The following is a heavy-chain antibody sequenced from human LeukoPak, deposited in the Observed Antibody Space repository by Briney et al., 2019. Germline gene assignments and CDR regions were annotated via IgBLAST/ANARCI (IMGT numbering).Heavy chain of an antibody. CDR1: GYTLTELS. V-gene: IGHV1-24*01. D-gene: IGHD3-9*01. Sequence: GASVKVSCKVSGYTLTELSMHWVRQAPGKGLEWMGGFDPEDGETIYAQKFQGRVTLTEDTSTDTAYMELTSLRSEDTAVYYCATGRARYFDRLLLDYWGQGTLVTVSS. CDR2: FDPEDGET. J-gene: IGHJ4*02. CDR3: ATGRARYFDRLLLDY.